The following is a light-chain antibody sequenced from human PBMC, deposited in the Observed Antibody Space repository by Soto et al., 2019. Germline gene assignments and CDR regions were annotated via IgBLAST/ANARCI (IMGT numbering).Light chain of an antibody. Sequence: QSALTQPASVSGSPGQSITISCTGTSSDVGGYNYVSWYQQHPGKAPKLMIYEVSNRPSGVSNRFSGSKSGNTASLTISGLPAEDEAEYYCSSYTRSSTLVFGTGTKLTVL. J-gene: IGLJ1*01. CDR2: EVS. CDR1: SSDVGGYNY. CDR3: SSYTRSSTLV. V-gene: IGLV2-14*01.